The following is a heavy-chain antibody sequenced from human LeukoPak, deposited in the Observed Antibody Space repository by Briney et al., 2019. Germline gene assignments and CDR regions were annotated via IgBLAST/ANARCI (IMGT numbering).Heavy chain of an antibody. Sequence: GGSLRLSCAASGFTVSSNYMSWVRQAPGKGLEWVSLIYSGGSTYYADSVEGRFTISRDYSKNTLYLQMNSLRAEDTAVYYCARRGYDYGSPFDYWGQGTLVTVSS. V-gene: IGHV3-53*01. D-gene: IGHD5-18*01. CDR2: IYSGGST. J-gene: IGHJ4*02. CDR1: GFTVSSNY. CDR3: ARRGYDYGSPFDY.